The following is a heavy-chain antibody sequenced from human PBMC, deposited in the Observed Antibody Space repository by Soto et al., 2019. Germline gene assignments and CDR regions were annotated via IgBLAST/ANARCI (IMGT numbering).Heavy chain of an antibody. CDR3: AAIAAAGPRDY. CDR1: GFTCDDYA. J-gene: IGHJ4*02. CDR2: ISWNSGSI. D-gene: IGHD6-13*01. V-gene: IGHV3-9*01. Sequence: EVQLVESGGGLVQPGRSLRLSCAASGFTCDDYAMHWVRQAPGKGLEWVSGISWNSGSIGYADSVKGRFTISRDNAKNSLYLQMNSLRAEDTALYYCAAIAAAGPRDYWGQGTLVTVSS.